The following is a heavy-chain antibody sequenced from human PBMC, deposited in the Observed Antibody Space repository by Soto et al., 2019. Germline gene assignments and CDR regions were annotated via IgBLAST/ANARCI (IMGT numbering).Heavy chain of an antibody. J-gene: IGHJ4*02. D-gene: IGHD2-8*01. V-gene: IGHV4-30-4*01. CDR3: ARAPVGMDSINFFDH. CDR2: IYNGGRT. CDR1: GDSISSDGYH. Sequence: SETLSLTCTVSGDSISSDGYHWSWIRQSPGKGLEWIGYIYNGGRTFYRPSLESRINMSLDATKNSYSLRLKSVTAADTAVYYCARAPVGMDSINFFDHWGQGILVTVSS.